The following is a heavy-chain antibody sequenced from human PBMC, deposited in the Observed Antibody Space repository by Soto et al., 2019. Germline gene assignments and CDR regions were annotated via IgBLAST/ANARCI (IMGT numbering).Heavy chain of an antibody. J-gene: IGHJ4*02. CDR2: ISYDGTNK. CDR1: GFTFRSYA. D-gene: IGHD3-16*01. V-gene: IGHV3-30*01. CDR3: ARAYEGDYFDY. Sequence: GGSLRLSCAASGFTFRSYAMDWVRQAPGKGLEWVAVISYDGTNKYYADSVKGRFTISRDNSKNTLSLQMNSLRPEDTAVYYCARAYEGDYFDYWGQGTLVTVSS.